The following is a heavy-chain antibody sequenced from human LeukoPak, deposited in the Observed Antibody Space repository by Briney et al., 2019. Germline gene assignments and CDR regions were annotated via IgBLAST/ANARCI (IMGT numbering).Heavy chain of an antibody. CDR3: ARDQGTGTQYYYYYMDV. CDR1: GYTFTSYG. CDR2: ISAYNGNT. V-gene: IGHV1-18*01. D-gene: IGHD1-7*01. J-gene: IGHJ6*03. Sequence: ASVKVSCKASGYTFTSYGISWVRQAPGQGLEWMGWISAYNGNTNYAQKLQGRVTMTTDTSTSTAYMELRSLRSDDTAVYYCARDQGTGTQYYYYYMDVWGKRTTVTVSS.